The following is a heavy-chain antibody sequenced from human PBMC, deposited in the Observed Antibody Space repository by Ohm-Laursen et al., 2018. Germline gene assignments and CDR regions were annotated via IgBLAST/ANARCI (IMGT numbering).Heavy chain of an antibody. CDR2: IIPTLGIA. CDR1: GYDFTTYG. V-gene: IGHV1-69*04. D-gene: IGHD6-13*01. Sequence: SVKVSCKASGYDFTTYGISWVRQAPGQGLEWMGRIIPTLGIANYAQKFQGRVTIIADKSTSTAYMELHRLTSEDTAVYFCARDLQAAAAPDFWGQGTLVTVSS. CDR3: ARDLQAAAAPDF. J-gene: IGHJ4*02.